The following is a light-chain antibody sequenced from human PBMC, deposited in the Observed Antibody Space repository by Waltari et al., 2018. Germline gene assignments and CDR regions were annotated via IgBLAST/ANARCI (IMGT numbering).Light chain of an antibody. CDR1: QSVSSN. CDR3: QHYDNWPPYT. Sequence: EVVMTQSPATLSVSPGERATLSCRASQSVSSNLAWYQQKPGQAPRLLIYGASTRSTGIPTRFSCSGSGTEFTLTINSLQSEDFAVYSCQHYDNWPPYTFGPGTKLEI. CDR2: GAS. J-gene: IGKJ2*01. V-gene: IGKV3-15*01.